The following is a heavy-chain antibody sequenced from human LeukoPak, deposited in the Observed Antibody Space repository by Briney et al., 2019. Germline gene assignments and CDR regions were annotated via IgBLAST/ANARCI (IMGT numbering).Heavy chain of an antibody. V-gene: IGHV4-30-2*01. CDR2: IYHSGST. Sequence: PSQTLSLTCAVSGGSISSGGYSWSWIRQPPGKGLEWIGYIYHSGSTYYNPSLKSRVTISVDRSKNQFSLKLSSVTAADTAVYYCARGHDYNWSTPGAREPWSPSPQ. J-gene: IGHJ5*02. D-gene: IGHD3-3*01. CDR3: ARGHDYNWSTP. CDR1: GGSISSGGYS.